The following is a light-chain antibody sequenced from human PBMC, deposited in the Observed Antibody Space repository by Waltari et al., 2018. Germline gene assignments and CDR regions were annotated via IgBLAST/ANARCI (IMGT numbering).Light chain of an antibody. Sequence: SYELTQTPSVSVSPGQTATITCSGDELAEKNPCRYQKRPGQSPVLLLYQGNKRPSGTPDRFSGSNSGNTVTLTITGALAVDEADYYGQAWFSNTAVVFGGGTKLTVL. V-gene: IGLV3-1*01. CDR2: QGN. CDR3: QAWFSNTAVV. CDR1: ELAEKN. J-gene: IGLJ2*01.